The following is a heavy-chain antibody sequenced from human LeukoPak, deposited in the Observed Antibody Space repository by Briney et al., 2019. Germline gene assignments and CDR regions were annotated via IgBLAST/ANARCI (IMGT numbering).Heavy chain of an antibody. CDR3: ARAAAEDNILTGYHSDYFDD. V-gene: IGHV4-39*07. CDR2: NYYSDST. CDR1: GGSIRNSSYY. J-gene: IGHJ4*01. D-gene: IGHD3-9*01. Sequence: SETLSLTCTVSGGSIRNSSYYWGRIRPPPGKGLEWLGSNYYSDSTYYNPSLRSAVTISVDTSKNRFSLKVSSVPAADTAGYYCARAAAEDNILTGYHSDYFDDWGQGTLVTVSS.